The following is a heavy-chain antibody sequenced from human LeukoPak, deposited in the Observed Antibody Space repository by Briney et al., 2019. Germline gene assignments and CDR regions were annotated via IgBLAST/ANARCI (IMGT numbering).Heavy chain of an antibody. V-gene: IGHV3-30*03. CDR1: GFTFSSYG. D-gene: IGHD2-21*02. J-gene: IGHJ4*02. Sequence: GGSLRLSCAASGFTFSSYGMHWVRQAPGKGLEWVAVISYDGSNKYYADSVKGRFTISRDNSKNTLYLQMNSLRAEDTAVYYCARGSCGGDCYWDYWGQGTLVTVSS. CDR2: ISYDGSNK. CDR3: ARGSCGGDCYWDY.